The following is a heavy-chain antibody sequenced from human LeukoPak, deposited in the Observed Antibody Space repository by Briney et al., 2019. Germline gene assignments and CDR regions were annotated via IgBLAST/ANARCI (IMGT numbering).Heavy chain of an antibody. CDR2: TYYRSKWYN. V-gene: IGHV6-1*01. CDR3: ARAAVAGTIALNAFDI. CDR1: GDSVSSNSAA. D-gene: IGHD6-19*01. Sequence: SQTLSLTCAISGDSVSSNSAAWNWIRQSPSRGLEWLGRTYYRSKWYNDYAVSVKSRITINPDTSKNQFSLQLNSVTPEDTAVYYCARAAVAGTIALNAFDIWGQGTMVTVSS. J-gene: IGHJ3*02.